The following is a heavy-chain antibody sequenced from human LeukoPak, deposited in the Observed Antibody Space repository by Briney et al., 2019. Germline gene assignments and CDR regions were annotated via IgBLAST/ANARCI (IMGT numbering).Heavy chain of an antibody. D-gene: IGHD3-3*01. CDR1: GGSISSGGYY. CDR3: ARDRSGYSDY. V-gene: IGHV4-31*03. Sequence: PSETLSLTCTVSGGSISSGGYYWSWIRQHPGKGLEWIGYIYYSGSTYYNPSLKSRVTISVDTSKNQFSLKPSSVTAADTAVYYCARDRSGYSDYWGQGTLVTVSS. CDR2: IYYSGST. J-gene: IGHJ4*02.